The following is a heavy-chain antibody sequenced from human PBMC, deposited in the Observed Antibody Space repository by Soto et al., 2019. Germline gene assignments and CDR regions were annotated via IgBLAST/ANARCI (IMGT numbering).Heavy chain of an antibody. CDR2: IHHSGST. J-gene: IGHJ6*02. CDR1: GDYISNYY. V-gene: IGHV4-4*07. CDR3: ARGKRGSSWYRGEEKYYYYGMDV. Sequence: SEPLSLTCPVSGDYISNYYWSWIRPPEGKGLELIGRIHHSGSTNYNPSLKSRVTFSIDTSKRQFSLKVRSVTAADTAVYYCARGKRGSSWYRGEEKYYYYGMDVWGQGTPVTVSS. D-gene: IGHD6-13*01.